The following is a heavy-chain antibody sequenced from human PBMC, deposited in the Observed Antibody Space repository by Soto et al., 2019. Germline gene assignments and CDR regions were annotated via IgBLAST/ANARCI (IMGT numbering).Heavy chain of an antibody. Sequence: PGGSLRISCAASGLTFSSYAVSWVRQAPGKGLEWVSIISRGGDSTYYAAPVKGRFTISRDDSKNTLYLQMNSLKSEDTAVYYCTRDGIAVADTYYYGMDVWGQGTTVTVSS. CDR2: ISRGGDST. J-gene: IGHJ6*02. D-gene: IGHD6-19*01. CDR1: GLTFSSYA. CDR3: TRDGIAVADTYYYGMDV. V-gene: IGHV3-23*01.